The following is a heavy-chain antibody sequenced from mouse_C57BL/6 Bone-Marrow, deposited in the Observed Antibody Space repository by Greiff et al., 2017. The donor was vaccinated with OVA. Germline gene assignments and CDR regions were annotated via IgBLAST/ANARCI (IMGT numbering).Heavy chain of an antibody. V-gene: IGHV3-3*01. J-gene: IGHJ1*03. CDR3: AGGTGLYDYEDWYFDV. Sequence: DVKLQESGPSLVRPSQTLSLTCTVTGFSINSDCYWIWIRQFPGNKLEYIGYTFYSGITYYNPSLESRTYITCDTSKNQFSLKLSSVTTEDTATYYCAGGTGLYDYEDWYFDVWGTGTTVTVSS. CDR2: TFYSGIT. CDR1: GFSINSDCY. D-gene: IGHD2-4*01.